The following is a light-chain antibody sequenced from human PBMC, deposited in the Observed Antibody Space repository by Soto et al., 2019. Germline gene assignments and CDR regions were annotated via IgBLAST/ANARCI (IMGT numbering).Light chain of an antibody. CDR2: LGS. CDR1: QSLLHSNGYNY. Sequence: ILMTQSPLSLPVTPGEPASISCRSSQSLLHSNGYNYLDWYLQKPGQSPQLLIYLGSNRASGVPDRFSGSGSGTDFTLKISRVEAEDVGVYYCMQALQTSITFGQGTRLEIK. J-gene: IGKJ5*01. V-gene: IGKV2-28*01. CDR3: MQALQTSIT.